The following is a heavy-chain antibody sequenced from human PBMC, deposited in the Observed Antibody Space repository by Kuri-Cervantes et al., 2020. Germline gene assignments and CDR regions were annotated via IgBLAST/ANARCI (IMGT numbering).Heavy chain of an antibody. CDR1: GFTFDGYA. Sequence: SLKISCAASGFTFDGYAMHWVRQVPGKGLEWVSGISWKSLNIGYADSGKGRFTIPRDNSKNTLYLQMNRLRAEDTAVYYCARDAMSGYFDYWGQGTLVTVSS. J-gene: IGHJ4*02. V-gene: IGHV3-9*01. CDR2: ISWKSLNI. CDR3: ARDAMSGYFDY. D-gene: IGHD3-3*01.